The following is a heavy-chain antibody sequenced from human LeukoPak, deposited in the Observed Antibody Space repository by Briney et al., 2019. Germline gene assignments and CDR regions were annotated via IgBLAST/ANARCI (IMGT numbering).Heavy chain of an antibody. CDR2: ISSSSSYI. CDR1: GFTFSSYS. J-gene: IGHJ3*02. CDR3: ARGEEYDSSGYYRAHGAFDI. D-gene: IGHD3-22*01. V-gene: IGHV3-21*01. Sequence: GGSLRLSCAASGFTFSSYSMNWVRQAPGKGLGWVLFISSSSSYIYYADSVKGRFTISRDNAKNSLYLQMKSLRAEDTAVYYCARGEEYDSSGYYRAHGAFDIWGQGTMVTVSS.